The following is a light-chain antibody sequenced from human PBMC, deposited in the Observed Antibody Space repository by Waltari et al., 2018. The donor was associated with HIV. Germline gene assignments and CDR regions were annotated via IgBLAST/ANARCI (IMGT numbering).Light chain of an antibody. CDR1: ESVLKSSSHGNY. CDR3: QQYSGIPYT. V-gene: IGKV4-1*01. CDR2: WAS. Sequence: IVMTQSPDSLVVSLGARATINFKSSESVLKSSSHGNYLAWYQQKPGQRPKLLMYWASIRESGVPDRFSASGSGTDFTLTITNLQAEDVAVYYCQQYSGIPYTFGQGTKLEIK. J-gene: IGKJ2*01.